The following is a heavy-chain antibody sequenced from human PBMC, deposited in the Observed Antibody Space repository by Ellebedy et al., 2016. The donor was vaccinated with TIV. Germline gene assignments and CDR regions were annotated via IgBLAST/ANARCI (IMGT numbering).Heavy chain of an antibody. J-gene: IGHJ4*02. CDR2: ILKSGTYT. V-gene: IGHV3-21*06. CDR1: TLTFTTDD. CDR3: ARSSPWDTEFDN. Sequence: GESLKISCAASTLTFTTDDMAWARLAPGKGLEWVSGILKSGTYTYYTDSVKGRFTISRDNAKNTLYIQMNSLRVEDTAVYYCARSSPWDTEFDNWGQGTLVTVSS. D-gene: IGHD1-26*01.